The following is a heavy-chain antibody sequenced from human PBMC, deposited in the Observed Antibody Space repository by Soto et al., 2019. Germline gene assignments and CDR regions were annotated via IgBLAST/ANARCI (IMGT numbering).Heavy chain of an antibody. D-gene: IGHD4-17*01. Sequence: QVQLVQSGAEVKTPGASVTVSCKASGYTFTSYYLHWLRQARGQGLEWMGIITPSSGGTRFSQRFQDRVTMTRDTSPGTIYMDLRGLTFEDTAVYYCARSVSTKTAAIDYWGQGTLVTVSS. CDR3: ARSVSTKTAAIDY. CDR1: GYTFTSYY. CDR2: ITPSSGGT. V-gene: IGHV1-46*01. J-gene: IGHJ4*02.